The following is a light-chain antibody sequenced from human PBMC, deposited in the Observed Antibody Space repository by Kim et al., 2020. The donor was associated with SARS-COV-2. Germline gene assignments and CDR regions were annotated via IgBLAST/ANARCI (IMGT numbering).Light chain of an antibody. V-gene: IGKV3-20*01. CDR3: QQYGSSPGT. J-gene: IGKJ2*01. CDR1: QSVSSSY. CDR2: GAS. Sequence: LSPGERATLSCRASQSVSSSYLAWYRQKPGQAPRILIYGASSRATGIPDRFSGSGSGTDFTLTITRLEPEDFAVYYCQQYGSSPGTFGQGTKLEI.